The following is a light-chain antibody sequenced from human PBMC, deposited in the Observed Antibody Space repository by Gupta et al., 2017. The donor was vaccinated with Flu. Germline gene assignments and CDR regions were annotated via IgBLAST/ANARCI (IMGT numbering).Light chain of an antibody. J-gene: IGLJ2*01. Sequence: TCSGEKLGEKFVAWYQQQPGQSPVLVMYHDSKRPSGIPERFSGSNSGNIVTLTVSGTQSVDEADYYCQAWDSSLVVFGGGTKLTVL. CDR3: QAWDSSLVV. V-gene: IGLV3-1*01. CDR2: HDS. CDR1: KLGEKF.